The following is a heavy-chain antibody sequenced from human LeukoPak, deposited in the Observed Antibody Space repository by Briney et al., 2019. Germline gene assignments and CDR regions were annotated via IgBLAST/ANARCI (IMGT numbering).Heavy chain of an antibody. J-gene: IGHJ4*02. V-gene: IGHV3-30*18. CDR1: GFTFSSYG. CDR3: AKPKTAYGDYPNSFDY. D-gene: IGHD4-17*01. CDR2: ISYDGSNK. Sequence: GRSLRLSCAASGFTFSSYGMHWVRQAPGKGLEWVAVISYDGSNKYYADSVKGRFIISRDNSKNTLHLQMNSLRAEDTAVYYCAKPKTAYGDYPNSFDYWGQGTLVTGSS.